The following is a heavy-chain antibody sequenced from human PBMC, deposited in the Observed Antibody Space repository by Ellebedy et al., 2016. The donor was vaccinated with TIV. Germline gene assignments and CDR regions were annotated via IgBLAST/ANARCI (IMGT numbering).Heavy chain of an antibody. CDR1: GFTFSSYS. J-gene: IGHJ4*02. V-gene: IGHV3-48*01. CDR3: AADFGELY. D-gene: IGHD3-10*01. Sequence: GESLKISCAASGFTFSSYSMNWVRQAPGKGLEWVSYISSSSSTIYYADSVKGRFTISRDNAKNSLYLQMNSLRAEDTAVYYCAADFGELYWGQGTLVIVSS. CDR2: ISSSSSTI.